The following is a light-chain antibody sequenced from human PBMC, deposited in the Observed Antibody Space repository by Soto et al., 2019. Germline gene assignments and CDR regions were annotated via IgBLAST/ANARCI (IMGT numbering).Light chain of an antibody. CDR3: QKYNTAPQT. CDR2: AAS. CDR1: QGILDY. Sequence: DLQMTQSPSSLSASVGDRVTITCRASQGILDYVAWFQQKPGKAPRLLIFAASTLHSGVPSRFSGSGAGTDFTLTISSLQREDAATYYCQKYNTAPQTCGQGTTVEIK. V-gene: IGKV1-27*01. J-gene: IGKJ1*01.